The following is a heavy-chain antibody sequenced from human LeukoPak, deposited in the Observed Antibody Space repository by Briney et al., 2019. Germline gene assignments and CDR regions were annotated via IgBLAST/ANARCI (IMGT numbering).Heavy chain of an antibody. CDR3: AQSRSYYYDSSGYPMTYYFDY. CDR2: ISYDGSNK. CDR1: GFTFSSYA. J-gene: IGHJ4*02. V-gene: IGHV3-30-3*01. D-gene: IGHD3-22*01. Sequence: GSLRLSCAASGFTFSSYAMHWVRQAPGKGLEWVAVISYDGSNKYYADSVKGRFTISRDNSKNTLYLQMNSLRAEDTAVYYCAQSRSYYYDSSGYPMTYYFDYWGQGTLVTVSS.